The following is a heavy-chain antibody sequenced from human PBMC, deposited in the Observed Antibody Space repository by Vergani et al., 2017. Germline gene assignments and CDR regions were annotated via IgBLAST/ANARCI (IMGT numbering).Heavy chain of an antibody. D-gene: IGHD1-26*01. CDR1: GFTFNTYG. CDR2: IRYDGINT. J-gene: IGHJ6*02. Sequence: QVQLVESGGGVVQPGGSLRLSCAASGFTFNTYGLHWVRQAPGKGLEWVAFIRYDGINTYYVDSVRGRFNISRDDPKNTLYLNMISLRPEDTAVYYCAKPLGWELPDFYYGMDVWGQGTTVTVS. V-gene: IGHV3-30*02. CDR3: AKPLGWELPDFYYGMDV.